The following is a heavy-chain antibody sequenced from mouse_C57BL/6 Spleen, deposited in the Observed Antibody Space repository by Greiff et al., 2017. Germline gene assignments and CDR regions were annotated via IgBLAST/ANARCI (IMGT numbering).Heavy chain of an antibody. CDR2: ISSGGDYI. V-gene: IGHV5-9-1*02. CDR3: TRERIHDGYYDYAMDY. CDR1: GFTFSSYA. D-gene: IGHD2-3*01. J-gene: IGHJ4*01. Sequence: EVMLVESGEGLVKPGGSLKLSCAASGFTFSSYAMSWVRQTPEKRLEWVAYISSGGDYIYYADTVKGRFTISRDNARNTLYLQMSSLKSEDTAMYYCTRERIHDGYYDYAMDYWGQGTSVTVSS.